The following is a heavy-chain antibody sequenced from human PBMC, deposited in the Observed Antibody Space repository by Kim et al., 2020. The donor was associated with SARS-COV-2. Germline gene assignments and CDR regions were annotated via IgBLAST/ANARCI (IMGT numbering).Heavy chain of an antibody. V-gene: IGHV3-30*07. D-gene: IGHD6-13*01. CDR3: ARDEGHQLENWYFDL. Sequence: DSVKGRFTISRDNSKNTLYLQMNSLRAEDTAVYYCARDEGHQLENWYFDLWGRGTLVTVSS. J-gene: IGHJ2*01.